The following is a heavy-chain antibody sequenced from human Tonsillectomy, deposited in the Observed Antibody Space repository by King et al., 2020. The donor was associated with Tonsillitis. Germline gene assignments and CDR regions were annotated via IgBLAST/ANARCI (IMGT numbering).Heavy chain of an antibody. CDR1: GFTLSSYA. CDR2: ISGSGGST. Sequence: VQLVESGGGLVQPGGSLRLSCAASGFTLSSYAMNWVRQAPGKGLEWVSAISGSGGSTYYADSVKGRFTISRDNSKNTLYLQMNSLRAEDTAVYYCAKEWFGELSSLGYFDYWGQGTLVTVSS. CDR3: AKEWFGELSSLGYFDY. V-gene: IGHV3-23*04. J-gene: IGHJ4*02. D-gene: IGHD3-10*01.